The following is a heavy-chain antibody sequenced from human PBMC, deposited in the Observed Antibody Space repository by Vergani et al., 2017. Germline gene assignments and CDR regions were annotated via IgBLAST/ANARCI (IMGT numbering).Heavy chain of an antibody. Sequence: QVQLQESGPGLVKPSQTLPLTCKVSGGSISSGDYFWSWIRQTPGKGLEWIGYIYYSGTTYYNPSLKSRITISVDTFKNQFSLKMTSVTAADTAVYYCARHGYSSSWYDCWGQGTLVTVSS. CDR2: IYYSGTT. D-gene: IGHD6-13*01. CDR1: GGSISSGDYF. CDR3: ARHGYSSSWYDC. J-gene: IGHJ5*01. V-gene: IGHV4-30-4*08.